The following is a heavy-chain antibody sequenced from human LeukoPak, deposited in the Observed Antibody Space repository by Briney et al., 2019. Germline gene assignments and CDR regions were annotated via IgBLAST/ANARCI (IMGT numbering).Heavy chain of an antibody. J-gene: IGHJ4*01. CDR2: ISGSGGST. Sequence: GGSLRLSCAASGFTFSSYAMSWVRQAPGKGLEWVAAISGSGGSTYYADSVKGRFTISRDNSKNTLYLQMNSLTAEDTAIYSCVSGGAYYVRLCTYWGQGTMVTVSS. CDR3: VSGGAYYVRLCTY. CDR1: GFTFSSYA. D-gene: IGHD3-10*02. V-gene: IGHV3-23*01.